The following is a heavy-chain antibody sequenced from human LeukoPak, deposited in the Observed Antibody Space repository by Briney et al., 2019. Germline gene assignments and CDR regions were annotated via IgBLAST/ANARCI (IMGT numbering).Heavy chain of an antibody. CDR1: GFTFSSYS. CDR3: ASDYYDILTGYADFDY. D-gene: IGHD3-9*01. Sequence: GGSLRLSCAASGFTFSSYSMNWVRQAPGKGLEWVSSISGSSSYIYYADSVKGRFTISRDNAKNSLYLQMNSLRAEDTAVYYCASDYYDILTGYADFDYWGQGTLVTVSS. V-gene: IGHV3-21*01. CDR2: ISGSSSYI. J-gene: IGHJ4*02.